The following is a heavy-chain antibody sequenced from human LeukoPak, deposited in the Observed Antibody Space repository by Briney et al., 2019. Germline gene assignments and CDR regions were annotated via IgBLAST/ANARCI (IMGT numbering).Heavy chain of an antibody. CDR3: ARETAAAGSPYYYYGMDV. CDR2: IYTSGST. CDR1: GGSISSYY. J-gene: IGHJ6*02. Sequence: TSETLSLTCTVSGGSISSYYWSWIRQPAGKGLEWIGRIYTSGSTNYNPSLKSRVTMSVDTSKNQFSLKLSSVTAADTAVYYCARETAAAGSPYYYYGMDVWGQGTTVTVSS. V-gene: IGHV4-4*07. D-gene: IGHD6-13*01.